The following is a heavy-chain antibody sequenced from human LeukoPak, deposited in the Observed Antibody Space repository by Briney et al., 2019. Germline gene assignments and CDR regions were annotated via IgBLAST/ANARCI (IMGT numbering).Heavy chain of an antibody. CDR1: GGSISSYY. J-gene: IGHJ4*02. V-gene: IGHV4-59*01. CDR3: ARVYGPGTSNFDY. Sequence: SETLSLTCTVSGGSISSYYWSWIRQPPGKGLEWIGYIYYSGSTNYNPSLKSRVTISVDTSKNQFSLKLSSVTAADTAVYYCARVYGPGTSNFDYWGQGTLVTVSS. D-gene: IGHD3-10*01. CDR2: IYYSGST.